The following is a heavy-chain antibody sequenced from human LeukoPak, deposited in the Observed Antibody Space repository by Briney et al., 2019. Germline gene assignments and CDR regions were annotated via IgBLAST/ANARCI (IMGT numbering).Heavy chain of an antibody. D-gene: IGHD3-3*01. CDR1: RYSFTSYW. Sequence: GESLKISCKGSRYSFTSYWIGWVRQMPGKGLEWMGIIYPGDSDTRYSPSFQGQVTISADKSISTAYLQWSSLKASDTAMYYCARRSYDFWSGYIPSYYMDVWGKGTTVTVSS. J-gene: IGHJ6*03. CDR2: IYPGDSDT. CDR3: ARRSYDFWSGYIPSYYMDV. V-gene: IGHV5-51*01.